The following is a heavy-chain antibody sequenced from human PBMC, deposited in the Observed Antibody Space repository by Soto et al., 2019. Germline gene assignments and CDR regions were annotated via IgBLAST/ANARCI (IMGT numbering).Heavy chain of an antibody. V-gene: IGHV3-7*01. J-gene: IGHJ4*02. D-gene: IGHD3-10*01. CDR2: IKQDGSEK. CDR1: GFTFSSYW. CDR3: ARDRYWWFGELGPPDY. Sequence: EVQLVESGGGLVQPGGSLRLSCAASGFTFSSYWMSWVRQAPGKGLEWVANIKQDGSEKYYVDSVKGRFTISIDNAKNSLYLQMDSLRAEDTAVYYCARDRYWWFGELGPPDYWGQGTLVTVSS.